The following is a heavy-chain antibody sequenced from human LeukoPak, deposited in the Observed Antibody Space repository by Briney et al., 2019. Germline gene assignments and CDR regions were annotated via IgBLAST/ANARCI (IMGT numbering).Heavy chain of an antibody. Sequence: SETLSLTCTVSGGSISSYYWSWIRQPPGKRLEWIGHIYYSGSTNYNPSLKSRVTISVDTSKNQFSLKLSSVTAADTAVYYCARHSKYYYDSSGSYVGYFQHWGQGTLVTVSS. CDR2: IYYSGST. V-gene: IGHV4-59*08. CDR1: GGSISSYY. CDR3: ARHSKYYYDSSGSYVGYFQH. J-gene: IGHJ1*01. D-gene: IGHD3-22*01.